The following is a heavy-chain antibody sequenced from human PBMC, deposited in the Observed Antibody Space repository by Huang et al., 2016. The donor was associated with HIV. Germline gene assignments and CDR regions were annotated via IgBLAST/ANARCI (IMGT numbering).Heavy chain of an antibody. Sequence: QVQLVQSGAEVKKPGASVKVSCKASGYTFTSYGISWVRQATGQGLEWMGWISAYNGNTNYALKLQGRVTTNTDTSTSTAYMELRSLRSDDTAVYYCARVHSSSWFGAFDIWGQGTMVTVSS. D-gene: IGHD6-13*01. CDR3: ARVHSSSWFGAFDI. CDR2: ISAYNGNT. CDR1: GYTFTSYG. V-gene: IGHV1-18*04. J-gene: IGHJ3*02.